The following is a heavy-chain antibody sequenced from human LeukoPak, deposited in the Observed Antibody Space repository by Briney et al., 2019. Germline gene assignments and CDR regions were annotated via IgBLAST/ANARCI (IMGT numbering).Heavy chain of an antibody. J-gene: IGHJ3*02. CDR1: GGSISSYY. CDR3: ARIPDIVVVVAATSGAFDI. V-gene: IGHV4-59*04. CDR2: IYYSGST. D-gene: IGHD2-15*01. Sequence: PSETLSLTCTVSGGSISSYYWSWVRQPPGKGLEWIGYIYYSGSTYYNPSLKSRVTISVDTSKNQFSLKLSSVTAADTAVYYCARIPDIVVVVAATSGAFDIWGQGTMVTVSS.